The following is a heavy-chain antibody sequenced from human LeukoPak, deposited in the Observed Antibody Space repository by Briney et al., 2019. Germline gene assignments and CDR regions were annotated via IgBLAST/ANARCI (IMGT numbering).Heavy chain of an antibody. V-gene: IGHV1-18*01. CDR3: ARDSIAAAGIFYYGMDV. J-gene: IGHJ6*02. Sequence: ASVKVSCKASGYTFTSYGISLVRQAPGQGLEWVGGISAYNGNTNYAQKLQGRVTMTTDTSTSTAYMELRSLRSDDTAVYYCARDSIAAAGIFYYGMDVWGQGTTVTVSS. CDR1: GYTFTSYG. CDR2: ISAYNGNT. D-gene: IGHD6-13*01.